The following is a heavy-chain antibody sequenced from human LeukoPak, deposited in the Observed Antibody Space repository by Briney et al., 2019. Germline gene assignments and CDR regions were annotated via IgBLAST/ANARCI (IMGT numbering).Heavy chain of an antibody. CDR2: IYYSGST. J-gene: IGHJ6*02. Sequence: PSETLSLTCTVSGGSISSYYWSWIRQPPGKGLEWIGYIYYSGSTNYNPSLKSRVTISVDTSKNQFSLELSSVTAADTAVYYCARTPYYDSSGFHFIMDVWGQGTTVTVSS. V-gene: IGHV4-59*01. CDR3: ARTPYYDSSGFHFIMDV. D-gene: IGHD3-22*01. CDR1: GGSISSYY.